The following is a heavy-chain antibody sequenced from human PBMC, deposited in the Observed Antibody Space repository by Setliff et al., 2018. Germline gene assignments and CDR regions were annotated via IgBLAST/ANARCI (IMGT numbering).Heavy chain of an antibody. J-gene: IGHJ1*01. CDR3: ARSYYYDSSGYSYFQH. D-gene: IGHD3-22*01. CDR1: GGTFSSYA. V-gene: IGHV1-69*05. CDR2: IIPIFGTA. Sequence: SVKVSCKAPGGTFSSYAISWVRQAPGQGLEWMGGIIPIFGTANYAQKFQGRVTITTDESTSTAYMELSSLRSEDTAVYYCARSYYYDSSGYSYFQHWGQGTLVTVSS.